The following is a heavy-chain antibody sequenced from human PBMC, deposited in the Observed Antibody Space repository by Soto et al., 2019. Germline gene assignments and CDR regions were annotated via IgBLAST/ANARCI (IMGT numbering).Heavy chain of an antibody. CDR3: ARDKITGLFDY. J-gene: IGHJ4*02. CDR1: GGSFSGYY. V-gene: IGHV4-34*01. Sequence: QVQLQPWGAGLLKPSETLSLNCAVYGGSFSGYYWTWIRQPPGTGLEWIGEINHSASTNYNPSLNSRVTLSVDTSKNQFSLKLTSVTAADTAVYYFARDKITGLFDYWGQGTLVTVSS. CDR2: INHSAST. D-gene: IGHD2-8*02.